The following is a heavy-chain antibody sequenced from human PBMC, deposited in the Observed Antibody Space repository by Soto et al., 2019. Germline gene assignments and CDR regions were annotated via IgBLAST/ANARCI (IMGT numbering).Heavy chain of an antibody. Sequence: QVQLVESGGGVVQPGRSLRLSCAASGFTFSSYGMHWVRQAPGKGLEWVAVISYDGSNKNYADSVKDRFTISRDNSMNTVYLQMNRLRAEDTAVYFCARDTYYYDKSGYYLFDSWGQGTLVTVSS. CDR3: ARDTYYYDKSGYYLFDS. J-gene: IGHJ4*02. CDR2: ISYDGSNK. D-gene: IGHD3-22*01. V-gene: IGHV3-30*03. CDR1: GFTFSSYG.